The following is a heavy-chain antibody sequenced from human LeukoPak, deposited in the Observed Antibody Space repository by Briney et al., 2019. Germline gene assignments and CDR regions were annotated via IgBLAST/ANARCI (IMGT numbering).Heavy chain of an antibody. CDR2: IYTSGST. D-gene: IGHD6-19*01. V-gene: IGHV4-4*07. CDR1: GGSISSYY. Sequence: SETLSLTCTVSGGSISSYYWSWIRQPAGKGLEWIGRIYTSGSTNYNPSLKSRVTMSVDTSKNQFSLKLSSVPAADTAVYYCARDAPSSGWYVPGFDPWGQGTLVTVSS. CDR3: ARDAPSSGWYVPGFDP. J-gene: IGHJ5*02.